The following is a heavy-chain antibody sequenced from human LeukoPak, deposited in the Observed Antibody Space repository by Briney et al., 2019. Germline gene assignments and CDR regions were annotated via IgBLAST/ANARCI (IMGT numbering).Heavy chain of an antibody. CDR2: IKRDGSEK. CDR3: ARARDYGSGEANAFDI. CDR1: GFTFSSYW. J-gene: IGHJ3*02. V-gene: IGHV3-7*05. D-gene: IGHD3-10*01. Sequence: GGSLRLSCAASGFTFSSYWTSWVRQAPGKGLEWVANIKRDGSEKYYVDSVKGRFTISRDNAENSLYLQMNSLRAEDTAVYYCARARDYGSGEANAFDIWGQGTMVTVSS.